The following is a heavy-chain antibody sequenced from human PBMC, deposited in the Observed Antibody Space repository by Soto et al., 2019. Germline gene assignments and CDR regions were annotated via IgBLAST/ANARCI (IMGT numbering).Heavy chain of an antibody. J-gene: IGHJ4*02. D-gene: IGHD3-3*01. CDR3: AEYFWSGYYGHTDY. V-gene: IGHV3-23*01. CDR2: ISGSGGST. Sequence: PGGSLRLSCAASGFTFSSYAMSWVRQAPGKGLEWVSAISGSGGSTYYADSVKGRFTISRDNSKNTLYLQMNSLRAEDTAVYYCAEYFWSGYYGHTDYWGQGTLVTVSS. CDR1: GFTFSSYA.